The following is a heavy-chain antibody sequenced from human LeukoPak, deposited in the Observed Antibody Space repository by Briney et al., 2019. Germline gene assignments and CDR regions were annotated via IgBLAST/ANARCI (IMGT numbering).Heavy chain of an antibody. CDR1: GGSISSGGYY. V-gene: IGHV4-31*11. J-gene: IGHJ4*02. CDR2: IYYSGST. CDR3: ARQTTVVTPGVTYYFDY. D-gene: IGHD4-23*01. Sequence: SETLSLTCAVSGGSISSGGYYWSWIRQHPGKGLEWIGYIYYSGSTYYNPSLKSRVTISVDTSKNQFSLKLSSVTAADTAVYYCARQTTVVTPGVTYYFDYWGQGTLVTVSS.